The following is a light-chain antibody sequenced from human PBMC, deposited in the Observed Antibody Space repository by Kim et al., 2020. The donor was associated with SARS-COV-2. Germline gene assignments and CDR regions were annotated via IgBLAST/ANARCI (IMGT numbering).Light chain of an antibody. Sequence: QPVLTQSPSASASLGASVTLTCTLSSGHSSYAIAWHQQQPEKGPRYLMKVNSDGSHSRGTGIPDRFSGSSSGAERYLTISSLQSEDEADYYCQTWGTGIHVFGGGTQLTVL. J-gene: IGLJ3*02. CDR1: SGHSSYA. CDR3: QTWGTGIHV. V-gene: IGLV4-69*01. CDR2: VNSDGSH.